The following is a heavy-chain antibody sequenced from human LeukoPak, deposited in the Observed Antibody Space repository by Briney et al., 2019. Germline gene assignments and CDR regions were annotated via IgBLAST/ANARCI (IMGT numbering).Heavy chain of an antibody. J-gene: IGHJ3*02. CDR3: ARGGLIQRHAFDI. CDR2: INWNGGST. V-gene: IGHV3-20*04. CDR1: GFTFSSYW. D-gene: IGHD1-1*01. Sequence: GGSLRLSCAASGFTFSSYWMHWVRQAPGKGLVWVSGINWNGGSTGNADSVKGRFTISRDNAKNSLYLQMNSLRGEDTALYYCARGGLIQRHAFDIWGQGTMVTVSS.